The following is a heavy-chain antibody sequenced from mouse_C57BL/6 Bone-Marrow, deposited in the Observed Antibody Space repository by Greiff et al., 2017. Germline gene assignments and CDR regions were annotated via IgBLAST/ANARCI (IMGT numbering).Heavy chain of an antibody. J-gene: IGHJ2*01. V-gene: IGHV1-82*01. CDR2: IYPGDGDT. Sequence: QVQLKESGPELVKPGASVKISCKASGYAFSSSWMNWVKQRPGKGLEWIGRIYPGDGDTNYNGKFKGKATLTADKSSSTAYMQLSSLTSEDSAVYFCARISYGIIDYWGQGTTLTVSS. D-gene: IGHD2-1*01. CDR1: GYAFSSSW. CDR3: ARISYGIIDY.